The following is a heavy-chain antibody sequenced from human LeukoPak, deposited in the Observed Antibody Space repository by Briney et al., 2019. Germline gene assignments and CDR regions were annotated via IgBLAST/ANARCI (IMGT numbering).Heavy chain of an antibody. CDR2: ISYDGSNK. J-gene: IGHJ4*02. D-gene: IGHD3-10*02. Sequence: GRSLRLSCAAFGFSFISYGMHSVRQAPGRGLEWVAVISYDGSNKYYADSVKGRFTISRDNSKNTLHLQMNSLRPEDTAVYYCAKDLFGEYHPFDYWGQGTRVTVSS. CDR1: GFSFISYG. CDR3: AKDLFGEYHPFDY. V-gene: IGHV3-30*18.